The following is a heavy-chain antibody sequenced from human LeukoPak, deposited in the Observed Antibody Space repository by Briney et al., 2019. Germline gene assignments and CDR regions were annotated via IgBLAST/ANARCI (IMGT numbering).Heavy chain of an antibody. CDR3: AVVGVDAFDI. J-gene: IGHJ3*02. D-gene: IGHD1-26*01. Sequence: ASVKVSCKASGYTFTGYYMHWVRQAPGQGLEWMGWISAYNGNTNYAQKLQGRVTMTTDTSTSTAYMELRSLRSDDTAVYYCAVVGVDAFDIWGQGTMVTVSS. CDR2: ISAYNGNT. V-gene: IGHV1-18*04. CDR1: GYTFTGYY.